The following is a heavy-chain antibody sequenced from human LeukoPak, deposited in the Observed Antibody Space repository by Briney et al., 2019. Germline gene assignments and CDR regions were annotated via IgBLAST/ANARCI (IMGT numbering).Heavy chain of an antibody. Sequence: SETLSLTCAVYGGSFSGYCWSWIRQPPGKRLEWIGEINHSGSTNYNPSLKSRVTISVDTSKNQFSLKLSSVTAADTAVYYCARGSWAAAGRPGWFDPWGQGTLVTVSS. CDR1: GGSFSGYC. V-gene: IGHV4-34*01. J-gene: IGHJ5*02. CDR2: INHSGST. CDR3: ARGSWAAAGRPGWFDP. D-gene: IGHD6-13*01.